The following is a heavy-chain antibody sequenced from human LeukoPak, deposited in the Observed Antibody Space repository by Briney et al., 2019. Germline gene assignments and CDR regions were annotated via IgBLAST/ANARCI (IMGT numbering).Heavy chain of an antibody. CDR1: GYTFTSYD. CDR3: AIYGSGSYYAYYFDY. Sequence: GASVKVSCKASGYTFTSYDINWVRQATGQGLEWMGWMNPNSGNTGYAQKFQGRVTITRNTSISTAYMELSSLRSEDTAVYYCAIYGSGSYYAYYFDYWGQGTLVTVSS. J-gene: IGHJ4*02. CDR2: MNPNSGNT. D-gene: IGHD3-10*01. V-gene: IGHV1-8*03.